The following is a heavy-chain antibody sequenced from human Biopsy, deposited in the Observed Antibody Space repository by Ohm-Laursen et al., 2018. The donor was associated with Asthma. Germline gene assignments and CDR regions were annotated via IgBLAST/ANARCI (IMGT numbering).Heavy chain of an antibody. V-gene: IGHV1-24*01. J-gene: IGHJ3*02. Sequence: ASVKVSCKVSGDTLTERSIHWVRQAPGKGLEWMGGFDIEDGEASYAQKFQGRVTITRDTSASTAYMLLSSLRSEDTAVYYCARTYYDFLTGQVNDAFAIWGQGTMVTVSS. D-gene: IGHD3-9*01. CDR1: GDTLTERS. CDR2: FDIEDGEA. CDR3: ARTYYDFLTGQVNDAFAI.